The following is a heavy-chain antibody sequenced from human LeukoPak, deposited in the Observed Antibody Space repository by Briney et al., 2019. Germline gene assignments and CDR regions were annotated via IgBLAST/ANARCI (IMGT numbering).Heavy chain of an antibody. CDR2: INSDGSTT. CDR1: GFTFSTYF. V-gene: IGHV3-74*01. J-gene: IGHJ4*02. D-gene: IGHD4-17*01. Sequence: GGSLRLFCAASGFTFSTYFMHWVRQAPGKGLEWVSRINSDGSTTSHADSVKGRFTISRDNAKNTLYLQMDSLRAEDTAVYFCARGVHYGSDYWGQGTLVTVSS. CDR3: ARGVHYGSDY.